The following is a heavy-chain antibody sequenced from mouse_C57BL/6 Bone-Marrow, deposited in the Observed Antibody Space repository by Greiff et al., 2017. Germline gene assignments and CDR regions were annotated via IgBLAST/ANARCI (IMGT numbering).Heavy chain of an antibody. V-gene: IGHV1-69*01. CDR1: GYTFTSYW. CDR2: IDPSDSYT. J-gene: IGHJ4*01. CDR3: ANTTREAYYAMDY. D-gene: IGHD2-12*01. Sequence: QVQLKQPGAELVMPGASVKLSCKASGYTFTSYWMHWVKQRPGQGLEWIGEIDPSDSYTNYNQKFKGKSTLTVDKSSSTAYMQLSSLTSEDSAVYYCANTTREAYYAMDYWGQGTSVTVAS.